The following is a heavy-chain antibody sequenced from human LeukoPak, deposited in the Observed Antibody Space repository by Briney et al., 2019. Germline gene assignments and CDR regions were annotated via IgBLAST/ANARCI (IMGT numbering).Heavy chain of an antibody. J-gene: IGHJ4*02. V-gene: IGHV3-23*01. CDR1: GFTFSSYA. CDR3: AKSGYNRFDY. Sequence: GGSLRLSCAASGFTFSSYAMSWVRQAPGKGLEWVSAFSGSGGDTYYADSVKGRFTISRGNSKNTLYLQMNSLRVEDTAVYYCAKSGYNRFDYWGQGTLVTVSS. D-gene: IGHD5-24*01. CDR2: FSGSGGDT.